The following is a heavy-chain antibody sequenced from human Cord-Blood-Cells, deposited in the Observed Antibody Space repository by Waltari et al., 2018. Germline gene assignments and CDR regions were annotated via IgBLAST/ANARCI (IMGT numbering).Heavy chain of an antibody. J-gene: IGHJ4*02. Sequence: QVQLVQSGAEVKKPGASVKVSCKASGYTFTSYYMHWVRQDPGQGLEWMGIINPSGGSTSYAQKCQGRVPRTRDTSTSTVYVELSRLRSEDTAVYDCAGEVPGIAVAGILGYWGQGTLVTVSS. CDR1: GYTFTSYY. D-gene: IGHD6-19*01. V-gene: IGHV1-46*01. CDR2: INPSGGST. CDR3: AGEVPGIAVAGILGY.